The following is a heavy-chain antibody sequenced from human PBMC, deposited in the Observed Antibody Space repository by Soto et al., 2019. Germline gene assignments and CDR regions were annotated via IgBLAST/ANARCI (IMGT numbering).Heavy chain of an antibody. CDR2: ITTSSSSM. CDR3: ARRGDYFDY. CDR1: GFVFNTYN. J-gene: IGHJ4*02. V-gene: IGHV3-48*01. Sequence: GGSLRLSCAASGFVFNTYNMNWVRQAPGKGLEYISYITTSSSSMYYADSVKGRFTISRDNAKNSLFLQMNSLRAEDTAVYYCARRGDYFDYWGQGALVTVSS. D-gene: IGHD3-10*01.